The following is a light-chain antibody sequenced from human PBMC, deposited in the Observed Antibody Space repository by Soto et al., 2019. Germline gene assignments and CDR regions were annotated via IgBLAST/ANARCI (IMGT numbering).Light chain of an antibody. CDR1: QSVSSSY. V-gene: IGKV3-20*01. J-gene: IGKJ2*01. CDR3: QQYGSSPYT. CDR2: GAS. Sequence: EIVLTQSPGTLSLSPGERATLSCRASQSVSSSYLARNQQKPGQAPRLLIYGASSRATGIPDRFSGSGSGTDFTLTISRLEPEDFAVYYCQQYGSSPYTFGQGTKLEIK.